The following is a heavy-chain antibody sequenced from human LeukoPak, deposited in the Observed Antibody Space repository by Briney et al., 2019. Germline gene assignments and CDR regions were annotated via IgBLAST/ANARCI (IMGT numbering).Heavy chain of an antibody. Sequence: ASVKVSCKASGYTFTGYYMHWVRQAPGQGLEWMGWINPNSGGTNYAQKFQGRVTMTRDTSISTACMELSRLRSDDTAVYYCARAEYDFWSGYYPGVDYYYMDVWGKGTTVTVSS. V-gene: IGHV1-2*02. CDR1: GYTFTGYY. CDR3: ARAEYDFWSGYYPGVDYYYMDV. J-gene: IGHJ6*03. CDR2: INPNSGGT. D-gene: IGHD3-3*01.